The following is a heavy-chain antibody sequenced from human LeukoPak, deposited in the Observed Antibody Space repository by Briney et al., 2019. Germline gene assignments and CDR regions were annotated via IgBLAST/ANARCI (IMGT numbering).Heavy chain of an antibody. CDR2: INHSGST. D-gene: IGHD2-2*01. V-gene: IGHV4-34*01. CDR1: GGSFSGYY. Sequence: SETLSLTCAVYGGSFSGYYWSWIRQPPGKGLEWIGEINHSGSTNYNPSLKSRVTISVDTSKNQFSLKLSSVTAADTAVYYCARGLRYQLLYYYYGMDVWGQGTTVTVS. CDR3: ARGLRYQLLYYYYGMDV. J-gene: IGHJ6*02.